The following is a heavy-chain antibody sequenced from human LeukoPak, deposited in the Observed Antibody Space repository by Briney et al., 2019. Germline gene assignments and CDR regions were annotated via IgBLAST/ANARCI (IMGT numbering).Heavy chain of an antibody. Sequence: GGSLRLSCAASGFTFRFYAMSWVRQAPGKGLEWVSGISGSGGSTYYADSVKGRFTISRDNSKNTLYLQMNSLRAEDTAVYYCARGARYSSSWYSPGGGMDVWGQGTTVTVSS. CDR1: GFTFRFYA. V-gene: IGHV3-23*01. CDR2: ISGSGGST. D-gene: IGHD6-13*01. J-gene: IGHJ6*02. CDR3: ARGARYSSSWYSPGGGMDV.